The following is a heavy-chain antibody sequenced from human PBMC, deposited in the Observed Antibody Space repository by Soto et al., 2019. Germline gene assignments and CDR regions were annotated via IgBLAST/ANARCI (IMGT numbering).Heavy chain of an antibody. J-gene: IGHJ6*02. CDR3: ARDVITAGGYYYGMDV. V-gene: IGHV4-59*01. CDR2: IYYSGST. Sequence: QVQLQESGPGLVKPSETLSLTCTVSGGSISIYYWSWIRQPPGKGLEWIGYIYYSGSTNYNPSLKSRVTISVDTSKNQFSLKLSSVTAADTAVYYCARDVITAGGYYYGMDVWGQGTTVTVSS. CDR1: GGSISIYY. D-gene: IGHD3-16*01.